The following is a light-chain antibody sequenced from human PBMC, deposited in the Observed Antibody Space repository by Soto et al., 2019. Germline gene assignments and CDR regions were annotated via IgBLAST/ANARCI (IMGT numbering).Light chain of an antibody. CDR1: QSVNSN. Sequence: MMMKQSPAVLSVSPGESATLSCRASQSVNSNYLAWYQQHPGQPPRLLIYGISTRATGIPARFSGSGSGTEFTLTISSLQSEDFAVYYCQQYNNLPPIPFGQGTLLAI. CDR2: GIS. J-gene: IGKJ5*01. V-gene: IGKV3-15*01. CDR3: QQYNNLPPIP.